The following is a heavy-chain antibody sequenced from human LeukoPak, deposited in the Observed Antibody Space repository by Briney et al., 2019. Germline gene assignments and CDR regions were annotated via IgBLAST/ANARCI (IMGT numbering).Heavy chain of an antibody. CDR3: ASRFDSSGYGPKNYYYYYGMDV. CDR2: IIPIFGTA. Sequence: ASVKVSCKASGGTFSSYAISWVRQAPGQGLEWMGGIIPIFGTANYAQKFQGRVTITADESTSTAYMELSSLRSEDTAVYYCASRFDSSGYGPKNYYYYYGMDVWGQGTTVTVSS. CDR1: GGTFSSYA. V-gene: IGHV1-69*01. D-gene: IGHD3-22*01. J-gene: IGHJ6*02.